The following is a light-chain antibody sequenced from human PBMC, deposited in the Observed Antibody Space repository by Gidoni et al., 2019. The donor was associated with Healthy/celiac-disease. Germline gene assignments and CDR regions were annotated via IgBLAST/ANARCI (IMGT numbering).Light chain of an antibody. Sequence: QSALTQPASVSGSPGQSITISCTGTSSDVGGYNYVSWYQQPPGKAPKLMTYDGSKRPAGVSNRFSGSKSGNTASLTISGLQDEDEADYYCSSYTSSSTLYVFGTGTKVTVL. V-gene: IGLV2-14*01. J-gene: IGLJ1*01. CDR2: DGS. CDR1: SSDVGGYNY. CDR3: SSYTSSSTLYV.